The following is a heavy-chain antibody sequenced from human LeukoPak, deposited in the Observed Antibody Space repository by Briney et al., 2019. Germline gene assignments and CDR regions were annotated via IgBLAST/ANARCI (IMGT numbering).Heavy chain of an antibody. CDR3: ARTTEGGYTYDYFYYYYMDV. J-gene: IGHJ6*03. D-gene: IGHD5-18*01. V-gene: IGHV4-39*07. CDR2: IFYSGGT. Sequence: SETLSLTCTVSGGSLITPNYYWGWVRLPPRKGLEWIGNIFYSGGTYYNQSLQSRVTISVDTSKNQFSLKLSSVTAADTAVYYCARTTEGGYTYDYFYYYYMDVWGKGTTVTISS. CDR1: GGSLITPNYY.